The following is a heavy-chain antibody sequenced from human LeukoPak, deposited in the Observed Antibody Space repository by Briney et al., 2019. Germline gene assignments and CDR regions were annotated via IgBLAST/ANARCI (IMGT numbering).Heavy chain of an antibody. CDR1: GFAFSSHF. Sequence: GESLRLSCAASGFAFSSHFMSWVRQAPGMGLEWVSVIYSDGSTYYADSVKGRFTISRDNSKNTLYLQMNSLRAEDTAVYYCARSSPRWHDYWGQGTMLTVPS. J-gene: IGHJ4*02. CDR3: ARSSPRWHDY. D-gene: IGHD6-13*01. V-gene: IGHV3-53*01. CDR2: IYSDGST.